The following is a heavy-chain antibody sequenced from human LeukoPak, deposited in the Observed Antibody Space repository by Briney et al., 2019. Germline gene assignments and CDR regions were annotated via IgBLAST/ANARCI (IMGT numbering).Heavy chain of an antibody. Sequence: GSLRLSCAASGFTFSTYWMNWYRQAPGKGLEWVGNINQDASEINYVASVRGRFTISRDNAKNSLHLQMNSLRAEDTAVYYCATDRDNSDWQKRFDSWGQGTLVTVSS. J-gene: IGHJ4*02. V-gene: IGHV3-7*01. CDR3: ATDRDNSDWQKRFDS. CDR2: INQDASEI. D-gene: IGHD2-21*02. CDR1: GFTFSTYW.